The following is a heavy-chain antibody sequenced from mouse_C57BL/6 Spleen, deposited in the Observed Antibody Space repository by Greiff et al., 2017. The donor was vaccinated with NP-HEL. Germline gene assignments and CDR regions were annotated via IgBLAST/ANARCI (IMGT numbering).Heavy chain of an antibody. D-gene: IGHD1-1*01. CDR3: ARRGTTVPDYFDY. J-gene: IGHJ2*01. V-gene: IGHV14-2*01. Sequence: VHVKQSGAELVKPGASVKLSCTASGFNIKDYYMHWVKQRTEQGLEWIGRIDPEDGETKYAPKFQGKATITADTSSNTAYLQLSSLTSEDTAVYYCARRGTTVPDYFDYWGQGTTLTVSS. CDR1: GFNIKDYY. CDR2: IDPEDGET.